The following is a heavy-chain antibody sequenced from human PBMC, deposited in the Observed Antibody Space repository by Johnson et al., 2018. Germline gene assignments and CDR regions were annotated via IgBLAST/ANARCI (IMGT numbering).Heavy chain of an antibody. V-gene: IGHV3-33*06. CDR3: AKDDQGFGPDI. D-gene: IGHD3-16*01. J-gene: IGHJ3*02. CDR1: GFPFRSHS. CDR2: IWYDGSKK. Sequence: VQLLECGEGVVQPGRSLRLSCAASGFPFRSHSLHWFRQAPGKGLEWVASIWYDGSKKYYAGSVMQGRVTISRDNSKNTLYLEMNSLRGEATSVYYCAKDDQGFGPDIWGQGTMVTVSS.